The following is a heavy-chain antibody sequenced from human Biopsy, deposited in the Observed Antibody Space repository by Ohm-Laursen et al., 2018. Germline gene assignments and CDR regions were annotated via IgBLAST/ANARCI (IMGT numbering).Heavy chain of an antibody. D-gene: IGHD3-3*01. J-gene: IGHJ4*02. CDR2: IIAVSGLV. Sequence: AASVKVSCKASGGIFSNYAISWVRQAPGEGLEWMGGIIAVSGLVNYAPKFQGRVSITADKSTTTAYMELSNLKSEDTAVYYCATPFQYYDSWGGYPPFDHWGQGTLVPVSS. CDR3: ATPFQYYDSWGGYPPFDH. V-gene: IGHV1-69*10. CDR1: GGIFSNYA.